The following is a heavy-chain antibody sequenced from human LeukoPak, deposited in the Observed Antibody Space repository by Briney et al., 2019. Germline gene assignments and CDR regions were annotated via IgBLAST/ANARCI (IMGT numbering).Heavy chain of an antibody. D-gene: IGHD1-1*01. Sequence: GGSRRLSCAASGFTVSSNYMSWVRQAPGKGLEWVSVIYSGGSTYYADSVKGRFTISRDNSKNTLYLQMNSLRAEDTAVYYCASRALAGEFDYWGQGTLVSVSS. J-gene: IGHJ4*02. V-gene: IGHV3-53*01. CDR1: GFTVSSNY. CDR2: IYSGGST. CDR3: ASRALAGEFDY.